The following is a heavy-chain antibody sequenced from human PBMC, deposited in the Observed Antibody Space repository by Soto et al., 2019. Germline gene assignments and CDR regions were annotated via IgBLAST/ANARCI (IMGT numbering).Heavy chain of an antibody. Sequence: EVQVLESGGGLVQPGGSLRLSCAGSGFTFINYAMNWVRQAPGKGLEWVSSISGGGDAAFFPDSVRGRFTISRDNSKNTVTLQMNSLGVDDTAVYYGARKILGSTTRRNYWYFDLWGRGTLVTVSS. CDR3: ARKILGSTTRRNYWYFDL. D-gene: IGHD7-27*01. V-gene: IGHV3-23*01. CDR2: ISGGGDAA. J-gene: IGHJ2*01. CDR1: GFTFINYA.